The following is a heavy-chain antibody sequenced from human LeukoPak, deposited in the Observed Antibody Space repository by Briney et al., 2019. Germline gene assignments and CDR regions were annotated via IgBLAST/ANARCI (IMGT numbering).Heavy chain of an antibody. CDR1: GFTVSSNY. Sequence: GGSLRLSCAASGFTVSSNYMSWVRQAPGKGLEWVSVIYSGGSTYYADSVKGRFTISRDNSKNTLYLQMNSLRAEDTAVYYCARDRGRGWTIALNIWGQGQWSPSLQ. CDR3: ARDRGRGWTIALNI. V-gene: IGHV3-53*01. J-gene: IGHJ3*02. CDR2: IYSGGST. D-gene: IGHD3-10*01.